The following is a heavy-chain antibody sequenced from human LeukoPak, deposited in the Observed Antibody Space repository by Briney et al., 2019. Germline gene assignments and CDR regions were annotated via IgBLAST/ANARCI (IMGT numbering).Heavy chain of an antibody. CDR3: ARAPLLDSGSYDY. D-gene: IGHD6-13*01. CDR2: IKQDGSEK. J-gene: IGHJ4*02. V-gene: IGHV3-7*01. CDR1: GFTFSSYW. Sequence: GGSLRLSCAASGFTFSSYWMSWVRQAPGKGLEWVANIKQDGSEKYYVDSVKGRFTISRDNAKNSLYLQMNSLRAEDTAVYYCARAPLLDSGSYDYWGQGTLVTVSS.